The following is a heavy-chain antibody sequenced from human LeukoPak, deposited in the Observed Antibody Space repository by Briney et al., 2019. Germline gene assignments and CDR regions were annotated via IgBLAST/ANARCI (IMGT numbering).Heavy chain of an antibody. CDR1: GYTFTSYY. CDR2: INPNSGGT. J-gene: IGHJ4*02. CDR3: ARVRSYCSGGSCYSIPIDY. Sequence: ASVKVSCKASGYTFTSYYMHWVRQAPGQGLEWMGRINPNSGGTNYAQKFQGRVTMTRDTSISTAYMELSRLRSDDTAVYYCARVRSYCSGGSCYSIPIDYWGQGTLVTVSS. V-gene: IGHV1-2*06. D-gene: IGHD2-15*01.